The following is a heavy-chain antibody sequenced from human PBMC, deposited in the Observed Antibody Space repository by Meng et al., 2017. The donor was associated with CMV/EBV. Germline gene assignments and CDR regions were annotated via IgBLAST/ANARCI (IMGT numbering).Heavy chain of an antibody. CDR3: ARVPPRGYDFWSGYYNLLSYYYYYGMDV. CDR2: INHSGST. V-gene: IGHV4-34*01. Sequence: ESLKISCAVYGGSFSGYYWSWIRQPPGKGLEWIGEINHSGSTNYNPSLKSRVTISVDTSKNQFSLKLSSVTAAVTAVYYCARVPPRGYDFWSGYYNLLSYYYYYGMDVWGQGTTVTVSS. CDR1: GGSFSGYY. J-gene: IGHJ6*02. D-gene: IGHD3-3*01.